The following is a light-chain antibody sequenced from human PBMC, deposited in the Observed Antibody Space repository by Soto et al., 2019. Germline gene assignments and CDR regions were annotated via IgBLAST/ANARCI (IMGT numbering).Light chain of an antibody. CDR1: QSVSSSY. V-gene: IGKV3-20*01. J-gene: IGKJ3*01. Sequence: EIVLTQSPGTLSLSPGERATLSCRASQSVSSSYLAWYQQKPGQAPRLLIYGASSRATCIPERFSGTGSGTDFTLTSSRPESEDFAVYYCQLYGSSVTFGPGTKVDIK. CDR3: QLYGSSVT. CDR2: GAS.